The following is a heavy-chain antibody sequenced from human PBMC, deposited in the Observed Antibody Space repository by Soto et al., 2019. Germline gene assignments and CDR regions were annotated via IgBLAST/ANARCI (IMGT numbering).Heavy chain of an antibody. CDR3: ARDLGSSWPGGYYYGMDV. CDR1: GFTFSSYG. Sequence: QVQLVESGGGVVQPGRSLRLSCAASGFTFSSYGMHWVRQAPRKGLEWVAVIWYDGSNKYYADSVKGRFTISRDNSKNTLYLQMNSLRAEDTAVYYCARDLGSSWPGGYYYGMDVWGQGTTVTVSS. D-gene: IGHD6-13*01. V-gene: IGHV3-33*01. CDR2: IWYDGSNK. J-gene: IGHJ6*02.